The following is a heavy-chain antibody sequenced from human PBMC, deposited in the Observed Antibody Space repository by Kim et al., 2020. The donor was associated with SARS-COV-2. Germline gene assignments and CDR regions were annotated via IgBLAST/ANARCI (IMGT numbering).Heavy chain of an antibody. V-gene: IGHV3-23*01. J-gene: IGHJ4*02. CDR2: ISGSGGST. CDR1: GFTFSSYA. CDR3: ATQTPPYYDYVWGSYPLDY. D-gene: IGHD3-16*02. Sequence: GGSLRLSCAASGFTFSSYAMSWVRQAPGKGLEWVSAISGSGGSTYYADSVKGRFTISRDNSKNTLYLQMNSLRAEDTAVYYCATQTPPYYDYVWGSYPLDYWGQGTLVTVSS.